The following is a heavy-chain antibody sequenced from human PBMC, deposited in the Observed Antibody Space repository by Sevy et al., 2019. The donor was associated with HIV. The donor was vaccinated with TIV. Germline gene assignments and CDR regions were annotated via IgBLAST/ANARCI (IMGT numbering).Heavy chain of an antibody. CDR2: ISYDGSNK. V-gene: IGHV3-30*18. CDR1: GFTFSSYG. J-gene: IGHJ4*02. Sequence: GGSLRLSCAASGFTFSSYGMHWVRQAPGKGLEWVAVISYDGSNKYYADSVKGRFTIPRDNSKNTLYLQMNSLRAEETAVYYCAKKLEPGNYFDYWGQGTLVTVSS. CDR3: AKKLEPGNYFDY. D-gene: IGHD1-1*01.